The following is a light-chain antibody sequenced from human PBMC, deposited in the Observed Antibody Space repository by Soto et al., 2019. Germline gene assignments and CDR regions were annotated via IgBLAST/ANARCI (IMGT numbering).Light chain of an antibody. CDR3: LQNNRYPWT. V-gene: IGKV1-17*03. Sequence: DNQMTQSPSAMSASVGDRVTITCRASQDISDFLAWFQQKPGEVPKRLIYAASSLESGVPSRFSGSGSGTEFTLTISSLQPEDFATYYCLQNNRYPWTFGQGTKVEIK. CDR1: QDISDF. CDR2: AAS. J-gene: IGKJ1*01.